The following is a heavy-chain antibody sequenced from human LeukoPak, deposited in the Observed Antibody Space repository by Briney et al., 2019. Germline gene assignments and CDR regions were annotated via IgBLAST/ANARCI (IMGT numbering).Heavy chain of an antibody. CDR1: GGSFSGYY. D-gene: IGHD6-13*01. V-gene: IGHV4-34*01. CDR2: INHSGST. CDR3: ARGPIPSIGAAEG. Sequence: SETLSLTCAVYGGSFSGYYWSWIRQPPGKGLEWIGEINHSGSTNYNPSLKSRVTISVDTSKNQFSLKLSSVTAADTAVYYCARGPIPSIGAAEGWGQGTLVTVSS. J-gene: IGHJ4*02.